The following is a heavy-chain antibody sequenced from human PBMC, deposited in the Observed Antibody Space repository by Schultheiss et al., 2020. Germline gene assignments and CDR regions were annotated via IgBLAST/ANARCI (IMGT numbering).Heavy chain of an antibody. CDR2: ISSSSSAI. CDR3: ARGSGSYDY. D-gene: IGHD1-26*01. CDR1: GFTFSSYS. Sequence: GGSLRLSCAASGFTFSSYSMNWVRQAPGKGLEWVSYISSSSSAIYYSDSVKGRFTISRDNAKNSLYLQMNSLRAEDTAVYYCARGSGSYDYWGQGTLVTVSS. V-gene: IGHV3-48*01. J-gene: IGHJ4*02.